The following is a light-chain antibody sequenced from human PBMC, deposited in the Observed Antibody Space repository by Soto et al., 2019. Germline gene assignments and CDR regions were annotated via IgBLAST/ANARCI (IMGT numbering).Light chain of an antibody. CDR3: QQYGSSPRT. J-gene: IGKJ1*01. V-gene: IGKV3-20*01. CDR2: GAS. CDR1: QSVSSSY. Sequence: EIVLTQSPGTLSLSPGERATLSCRASQSVSSSYLAWYQQKLGQAPRLLIFGASSRATDIPDRFSGSGSGTDFTLTISRVDPEDFAVYYCQQYGSSPRTFGQGTKVDFK.